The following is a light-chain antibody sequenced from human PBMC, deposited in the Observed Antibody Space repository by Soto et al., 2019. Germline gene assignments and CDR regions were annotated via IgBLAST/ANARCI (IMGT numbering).Light chain of an antibody. V-gene: IGKV3-15*01. CDR3: QQYNNWPRT. CDR2: GAS. CDR1: QSVTNK. J-gene: IGKJ1*01. Sequence: DIVMTQSPATLSVPPGETATLSCRASQSVTNKLVWYQQKPGQAPRLLIYGASTRATGIPARFSGSGSGTEFTLNISSLQSEDFAVYYCQQYNNWPRTFGLGTKV.